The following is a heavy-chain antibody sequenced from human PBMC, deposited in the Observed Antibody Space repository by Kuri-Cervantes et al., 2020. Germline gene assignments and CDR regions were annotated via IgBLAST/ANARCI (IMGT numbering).Heavy chain of an antibody. J-gene: IGHJ4*02. D-gene: IGHD3-3*01. CDR3: ARGSYYDFWSGYHPLYYFDY. CDR1: GFTFSSYS. Sequence: GGSLRLSCAASGFTFSSYSMNWVCQAPGKGLEWVAVISYDGSNKYYADSVKGRFTISRDNSKNTLYLQMNSLRAEDTAVYYCARGSYYDFWSGYHPLYYFDYWGQGTLVTVSS. CDR2: ISYDGSNK. V-gene: IGHV3-30*03.